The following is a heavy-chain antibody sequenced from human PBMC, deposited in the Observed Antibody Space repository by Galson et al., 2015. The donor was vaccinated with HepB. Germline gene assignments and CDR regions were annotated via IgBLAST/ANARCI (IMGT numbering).Heavy chain of an antibody. CDR3: ARDRYSRNLDAEY. Sequence: ETLSLTCSVSGDSINTHNYFWAWVRQPPGKGLECIATVYHRGDTYYNPSLKNRVVISIDTSRNQFYLKVNSVTAADTAIYYCARDRYSRNLDAEYWGQGTLVTVSA. J-gene: IGHJ4*02. V-gene: IGHV4-39*02. D-gene: IGHD5-12*01. CDR2: VYHRGDT. CDR1: GDSINTHNYF.